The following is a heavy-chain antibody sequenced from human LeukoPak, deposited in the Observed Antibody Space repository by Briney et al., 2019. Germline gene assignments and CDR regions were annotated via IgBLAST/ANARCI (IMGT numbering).Heavy chain of an antibody. Sequence: GRSLRLSCAASGFTFDDYAMHWVRQAPGKGLEWVSGISWNSGSIGYAVSVKGRFTISRDNAKISLYLQMNGLRAEDTALYYCAKGSGSYYVFNWFDPWGQATLVTVSS. D-gene: IGHD1-26*01. J-gene: IGHJ5*02. CDR1: GFTFDDYA. V-gene: IGHV3-9*01. CDR3: AKGSGSYYVFNWFDP. CDR2: ISWNSGSI.